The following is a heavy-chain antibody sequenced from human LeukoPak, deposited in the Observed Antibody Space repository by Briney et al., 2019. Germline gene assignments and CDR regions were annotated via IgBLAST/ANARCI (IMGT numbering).Heavy chain of an antibody. V-gene: IGHV3-48*03. CDR2: ISSSGSTI. D-gene: IGHD6-19*01. J-gene: IGHJ5*02. CDR1: GFTFSSYE. CDR3: AREDEAVAGTGYNWFDP. Sequence: GGSLRLSCAASGFTFSSYEMNWVRQAPGKGLELVSYISSSGSTIYYADSVKGRFPISRDNAKNSLYLQMNSLRAEDTAVYYCAREDEAVAGTGYNWFDPWGQGTLVTVSS.